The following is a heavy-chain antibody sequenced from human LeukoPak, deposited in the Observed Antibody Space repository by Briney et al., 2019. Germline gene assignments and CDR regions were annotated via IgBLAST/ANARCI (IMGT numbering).Heavy chain of an antibody. D-gene: IGHD3-22*01. J-gene: IGHJ4*02. Sequence: SETLSLTCTVSGGSISSSSYYWGWIRQPPGQGLEWIGSIYYSGSTYYNPSLKSRVTISVDTSKNQFSLKLSSVTAADTAVYYCARQGRRSGFLDYWGQGTLVTVSS. CDR3: ARQGRRSGFLDY. CDR1: GGSISSSSYY. V-gene: IGHV4-39*01. CDR2: IYYSGST.